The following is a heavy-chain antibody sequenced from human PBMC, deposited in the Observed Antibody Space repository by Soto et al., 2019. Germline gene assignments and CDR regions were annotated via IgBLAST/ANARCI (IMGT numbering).Heavy chain of an antibody. J-gene: IGHJ4*02. D-gene: IGHD2-15*01. CDR1: GYTFTSYG. CDR2: ISAYNGNT. Sequence: ASVKVSCKASGYTFTSYGISWVRQAPGQGLEWMGWISAYNGNTNYAQKLQGRVTTTTDTSTSTAYMELRSLRSDDTAVYYCARRYCSGGSCYPLRLDYWGQGTLVTVSS. CDR3: ARRYCSGGSCYPLRLDY. V-gene: IGHV1-18*01.